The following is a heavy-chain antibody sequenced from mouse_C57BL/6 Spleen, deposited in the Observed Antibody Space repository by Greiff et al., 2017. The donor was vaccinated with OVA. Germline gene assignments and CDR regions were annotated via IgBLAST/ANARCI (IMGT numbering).Heavy chain of an antibody. CDR2: IYPGDGDT. CDR1: GYAFSSYW. CDR3: ARRGYGSSYSLAY. D-gene: IGHD1-1*01. J-gene: IGHJ2*01. V-gene: IGHV1-80*01. Sequence: QVQLQQSGAELVKPGASVKISCKASGYAFSSYWMNWVKQRPGKGLEGIGQIYPGDGDTNYNGKFKGKATLTADKSSSTAYMQLSSLTSEDSAVYFCARRGYGSSYSLAYWGQGTTLTVSS.